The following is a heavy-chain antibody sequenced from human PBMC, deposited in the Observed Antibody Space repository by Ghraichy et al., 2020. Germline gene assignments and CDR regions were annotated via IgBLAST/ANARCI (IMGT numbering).Heavy chain of an antibody. CDR3: ARCPEDVQSCYYGMDV. Sequence: GALRLSCAASGFTVSSNYMSWVRQAPGKGLEWVSVIYSGGSTYYADSVKGRFTISRDNSKNTLYLQMNSLRAEDTAVYYCARCPEDVQSCYYGMDVWGQGTTVTVSS. V-gene: IGHV3-53*01. CDR2: IYSGGST. D-gene: IGHD3-10*02. J-gene: IGHJ6*02. CDR1: GFTVSSNY.